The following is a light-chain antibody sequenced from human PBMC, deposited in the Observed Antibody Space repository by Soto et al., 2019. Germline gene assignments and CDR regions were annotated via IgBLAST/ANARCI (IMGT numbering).Light chain of an antibody. CDR1: QSISTW. Sequence: DIPMTQSPSTLSASVGDRVTITCRASQSISTWLAWYQQKPGKAPKLLIYAASTLESGVPSRFRGSGSGTEFTLTISSLQPDDFASYYCQQHDTYWLTFGGGTKVEIK. CDR2: AAS. J-gene: IGKJ4*01. CDR3: QQHDTYWLT. V-gene: IGKV1-5*01.